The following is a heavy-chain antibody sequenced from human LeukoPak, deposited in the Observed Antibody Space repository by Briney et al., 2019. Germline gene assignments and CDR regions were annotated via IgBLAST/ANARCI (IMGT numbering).Heavy chain of an antibody. CDR2: IYYSGST. D-gene: IGHD3-16*02. CDR3: ARETPEGFYVWGSYRYWDY. J-gene: IGHJ4*02. CDR1: GGSISSYY. V-gene: IGHV4-59*01. Sequence: SETLSLTCTVSGGSISSYYWSWIRQPPGKGLEWIGYIYYSGSTNYNPSLKSRVTISVDTSKNQFSLKLSSVTAADTAVYYCARETPEGFYVWGSYRYWDYWGQGTLVTVSS.